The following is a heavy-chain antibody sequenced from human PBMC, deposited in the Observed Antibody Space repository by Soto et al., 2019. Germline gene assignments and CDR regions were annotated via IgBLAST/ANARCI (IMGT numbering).Heavy chain of an antibody. CDR1: GYTFTNYD. D-gene: IGHD1-26*01. CDR3: GRGRGGLDY. J-gene: IGHJ4*02. Sequence: QVQLVQSGAEVKKPGASVKVSCKASGYTFTNYDINWVRQAPGQGLEWMGWMDPKSGNTDYAQKFQGRVTITRNTSISTAYLEVSSLSSEDTAGYFCGRGRGGLDYWGQGTLVTVSS. V-gene: IGHV1-8*01. CDR2: MDPKSGNT.